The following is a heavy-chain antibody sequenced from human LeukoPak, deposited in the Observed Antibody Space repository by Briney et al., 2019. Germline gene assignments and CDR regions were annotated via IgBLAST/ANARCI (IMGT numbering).Heavy chain of an antibody. V-gene: IGHV3-21*01. J-gene: IGHJ4*02. Sequence: PGGSLRLSCAASGFTFSSYSMKWVRQAPGKGLEWVSSISSSSSYIYYADSVKGRFTISRDNAKNSLYLQMNSLRAEDTAVYYCARVPTWLPDYWGQGTLVSVSS. CDR1: GFTFSSYS. CDR2: ISSSSSYI. CDR3: ARVPTWLPDY. D-gene: IGHD3-22*01.